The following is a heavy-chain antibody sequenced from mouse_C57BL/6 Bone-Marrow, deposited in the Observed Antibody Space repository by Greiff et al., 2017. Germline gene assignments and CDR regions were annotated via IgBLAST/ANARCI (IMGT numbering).Heavy chain of an antibody. CDR1: GYSITSGYY. CDR2: ISYDGSN. CDR3: AREGITTVVATDAY. D-gene: IGHD1-1*01. V-gene: IGHV3-6*01. Sequence: EVKLQESGPGLVKPSQSLSLTCSVTGYSITSGYYWNWIRQFPGNKLEWMGYISYDGSNNYNPSLKNRISITRDTSKNQFFLKLNSVTTEDTATYYCAREGITTVVATDAYWGQGTLVTVSA. J-gene: IGHJ3*01.